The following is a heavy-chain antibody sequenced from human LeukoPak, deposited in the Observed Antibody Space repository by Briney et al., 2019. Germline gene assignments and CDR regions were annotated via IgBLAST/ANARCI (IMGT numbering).Heavy chain of an antibody. Sequence: PSETLSLTCAVSGGSISSGGYSWSWIRQPPGKGLEWIGDINHSGTTNYNPSLKSRVTISLDTSKKQFSLKLNSVTAADTAVYYCARSGRPIDYWGQGTLVTVSS. CDR2: INHSGTT. D-gene: IGHD3-10*01. CDR1: GGSISSGGYS. V-gene: IGHV4-30-2*01. J-gene: IGHJ4*02. CDR3: ARSGRPIDY.